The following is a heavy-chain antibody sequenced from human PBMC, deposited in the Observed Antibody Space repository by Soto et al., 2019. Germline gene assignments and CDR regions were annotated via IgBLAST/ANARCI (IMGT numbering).Heavy chain of an antibody. CDR1: GYTFTSYG. V-gene: IGHV1-18*01. CDR2: ISAYNGNT. CDR3: ARSREVAGTFRSPSPSPPSDY. Sequence: ASVKVSCKASGYTFTSYGISWVRQAPGQGLEWMGRISAYNGNTNYAQKLQGRVTMTTDTSTSTAYMELRSLRSDDTAVYYCARSREVAGTFRSPSPSPPSDYWGQGTLVTVSS. J-gene: IGHJ4*02. D-gene: IGHD6-19*01.